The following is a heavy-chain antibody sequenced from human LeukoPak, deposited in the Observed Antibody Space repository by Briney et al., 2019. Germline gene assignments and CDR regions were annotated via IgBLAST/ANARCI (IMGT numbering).Heavy chain of an antibody. CDR1: GFTFSSYA. Sequence: PGGSLSLSCAASGFTFSSYAMSWVRQAPGKGLEWVSAISGSGGSTYYADSVKGRFTISRDNSKNTLYLQMNSLRAEDTAVYYCAKDLAYSDYLPDYWGQGTLVTVSS. CDR3: AKDLAYSDYLPDY. J-gene: IGHJ4*02. D-gene: IGHD4-11*01. V-gene: IGHV3-23*01. CDR2: ISGSGGST.